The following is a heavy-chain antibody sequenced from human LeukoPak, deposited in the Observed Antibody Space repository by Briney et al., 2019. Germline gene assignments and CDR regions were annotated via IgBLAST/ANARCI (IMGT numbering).Heavy chain of an antibody. J-gene: IGHJ3*02. D-gene: IGHD1-26*01. CDR3: ARHGIATVSALDS. CDR1: GYSISSGYY. Sequence: PSETLSLTCTVSGYSISSGYYWGWIRQPPGKGLEWIGSMYYSGSTHYNPSLKSRVTIYVDTSKNQLFLNVISVTAADTAVYYCARHGIATVSALDSWGQGTMVTVSS. V-gene: IGHV4-38-2*02. CDR2: MYYSGST.